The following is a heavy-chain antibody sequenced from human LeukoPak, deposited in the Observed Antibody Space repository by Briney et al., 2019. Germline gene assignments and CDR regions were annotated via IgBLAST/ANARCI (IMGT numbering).Heavy chain of an antibody. V-gene: IGHV3-11*01. J-gene: IGHJ4*02. Sequence: PGGSLRLSCAASGFSFSDYYMRWIRQAPGNGLEWVSYISSIGSNIYYADSVKGRFTISRDNAKNSLYLQMNSLRAEDTAVYYCARDWDYYGSGSYLAYWGQGTLVTVSS. D-gene: IGHD3-10*01. CDR1: GFSFSDYY. CDR2: ISSIGSNI. CDR3: ARDWDYYGSGSYLAY.